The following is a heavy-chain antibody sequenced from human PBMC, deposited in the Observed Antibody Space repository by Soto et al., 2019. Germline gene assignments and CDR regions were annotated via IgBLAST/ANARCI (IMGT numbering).Heavy chain of an antibody. Sequence: SETLSLTCTVSGGSISSSSYYWGWIRQPPGKGLEWIGSINHSGSTNYNPSLKSRVTISVDTSKNQFSLKLSSVTAADTAVYYCARGGRYYDILTGPTPTHNWFDPWGQGTLVTVSS. D-gene: IGHD3-9*01. CDR1: GGSISSSSYY. CDR2: INHSGST. J-gene: IGHJ5*02. CDR3: ARGGRYYDILTGPTPTHNWFDP. V-gene: IGHV4-39*07.